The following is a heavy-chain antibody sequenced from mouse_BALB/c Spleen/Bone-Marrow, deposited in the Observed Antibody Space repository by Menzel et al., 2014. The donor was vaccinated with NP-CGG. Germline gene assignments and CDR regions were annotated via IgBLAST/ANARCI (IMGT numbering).Heavy chain of an antibody. D-gene: IGHD1-1*01. CDR3: ARILYYYGRGGAMDY. CDR1: GFSLSTSGMG. CDR2: IWWDDDR. V-gene: IGHV8-8*01. J-gene: IGHJ4*01. Sequence: QVTLKVCGPGILQPSQTLSLTCSFSGFSLSTSGMGVGWIRQPSGEGLEWLAHIWWDDDRRYNPALKSRLTISKDTSSNQVFLKIASVDTADTAAYYCARILYYYGRGGAMDYWGQGTSVTVSS.